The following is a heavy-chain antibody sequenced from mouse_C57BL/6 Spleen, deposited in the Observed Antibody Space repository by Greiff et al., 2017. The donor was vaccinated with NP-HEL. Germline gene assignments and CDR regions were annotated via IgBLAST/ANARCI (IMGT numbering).Heavy chain of an antibody. CDR2: ISYDGSN. CDR1: GYSITSGYY. D-gene: IGHD2-12*01. J-gene: IGHJ1*03. Sequence: EVKLMESGPGLVKPSQSLSLTCSVTGYSITSGYYWNWIRQFPGNKLEWMGYISYDGSNNYNPSLKNRISITRDTSKNQFFLKLNSVTTEDTATYYCAREGNYYRYFDVWGTGTTVTVSS. V-gene: IGHV3-6*01. CDR3: AREGNYYRYFDV.